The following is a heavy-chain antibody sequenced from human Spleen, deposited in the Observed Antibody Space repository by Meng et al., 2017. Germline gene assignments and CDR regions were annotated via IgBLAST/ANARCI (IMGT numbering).Heavy chain of an antibody. CDR3: ARSPGYRTGWYEAPLDY. D-gene: IGHD6-19*01. Sequence: SVKVSCKASGGTFSSYAISWVRQAPGQGLEWMGGIIPIFGTTNYAQKFQGRVTITADTFTSTDYMELTSLRSEDTAVYYCARSPGYRTGWYEAPLDYWGQGTRVTGSS. V-gene: IGHV1-69*06. J-gene: IGHJ4*02. CDR1: GGTFSSYA. CDR2: IIPIFGTT.